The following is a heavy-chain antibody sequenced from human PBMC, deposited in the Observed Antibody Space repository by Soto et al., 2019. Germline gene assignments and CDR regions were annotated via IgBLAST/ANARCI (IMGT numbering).Heavy chain of an antibody. CDR3: ARDQLIPYYDDSRGSFYGMDF. J-gene: IGHJ6*04. V-gene: IGHV1-2*04. D-gene: IGHD3-22*01. CDR1: GYTFTGYY. CDR2: INPNSGGT. Sequence: ASVKVSCKASGYTFTGYYMHWVRQAPGQGLEWMGWINPNSGGTNYAQKFQGWVTMTRDTSISTAYMELSRLRSDDTAVYYCARDQLIPYYDDSRGSFYGMDFWGKGTTVTVSS.